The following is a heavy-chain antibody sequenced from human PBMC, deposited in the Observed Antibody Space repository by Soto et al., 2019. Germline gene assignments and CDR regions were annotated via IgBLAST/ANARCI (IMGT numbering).Heavy chain of an antibody. CDR3: AGGLGYSYGTFEF. CDR1: GVTVSSNY. V-gene: IGHV3-66*01. Sequence: PGGSLRLSCAASGVTVSSNYMNWVRQAPGKGLEWVSVIYSGGSTYYADSVKGRFTISRDNSKNTLYLQMNSLKAEDTAVYYCAGGLGYSYGTFEFWGQGTLVTVSS. CDR2: IYSGGST. D-gene: IGHD5-18*01. J-gene: IGHJ4*02.